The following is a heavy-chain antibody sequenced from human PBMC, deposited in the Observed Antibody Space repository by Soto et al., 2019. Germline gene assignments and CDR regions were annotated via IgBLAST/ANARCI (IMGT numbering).Heavy chain of an antibody. CDR1: GYTFTSYY. Sequence: ASVKVSCKASGYTFTSYYMHWVRQAPGQGLEWMGIINPSGGSTSYAQKFQGRVTMTRDTSTSTVYMELSSLSSEDTAVYYCARNTDSNYGDYVVENWFDPWGQGTLVTVSS. V-gene: IGHV1-46*01. J-gene: IGHJ5*02. CDR2: INPSGGST. CDR3: ARNTDSNYGDYVVENWFDP. D-gene: IGHD4-17*01.